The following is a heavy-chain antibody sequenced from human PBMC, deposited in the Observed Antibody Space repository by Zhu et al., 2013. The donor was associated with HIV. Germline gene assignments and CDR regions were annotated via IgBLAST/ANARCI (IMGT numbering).Heavy chain of an antibody. CDR1: GHTFSSYG. CDR3: ARGRTFGVGRLNWFDP. Sequence: QVQLVQSGAEVKKPGASVKVSCKASGHTFSSYGISWVRQATGQGLEWMGWMNPNSGNTGYAQKFQGRVTITRNTSISTAYMELSNLRSEDTAVYYCARGRTFGVGRLNWFDPWGQGTLVTVSS. D-gene: IGHD3-3*01. CDR2: MNPNSGNT. J-gene: IGHJ5*02. V-gene: IGHV1-8*01.